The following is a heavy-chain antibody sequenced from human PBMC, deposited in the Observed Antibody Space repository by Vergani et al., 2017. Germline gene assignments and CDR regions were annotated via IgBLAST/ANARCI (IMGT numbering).Heavy chain of an antibody. J-gene: IGHJ5*02. Sequence: QLQLQESGPGLVKPSETLSLTCTVSGGSISSSSYYWGWIRQPPGKGLEWIGSIYYSGSTYHTPYLKSRVTISVDTSKNQFSLKLSSVTAADTAVYYCARDSLVSSFDPWGQGTLVTVSS. CDR1: GGSISSSSYY. D-gene: IGHD2-8*01. V-gene: IGHV4-39*07. CDR2: IYYSGST. CDR3: ARDSLVSSFDP.